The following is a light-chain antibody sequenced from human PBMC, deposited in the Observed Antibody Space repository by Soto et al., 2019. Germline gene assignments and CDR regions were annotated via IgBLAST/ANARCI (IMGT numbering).Light chain of an antibody. Sequence: EIVLTQSPATLSLSPGERATLSCRASQSVSSYLAWYQQKPGQAPRPLIYDATNRSTGIPARFSGSASGTDFNLTIRSLEPEDVAVYYCQQRSNWPPYTFGQGTKLEIK. CDR2: DAT. V-gene: IGKV3-11*01. J-gene: IGKJ2*01. CDR3: QQRSNWPPYT. CDR1: QSVSSY.